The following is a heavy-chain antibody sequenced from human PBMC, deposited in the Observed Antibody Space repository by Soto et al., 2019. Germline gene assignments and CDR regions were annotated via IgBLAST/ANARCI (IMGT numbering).Heavy chain of an antibody. J-gene: IGHJ4*02. V-gene: IGHV3-23*01. CDR3: ARRSTSCCQNFDC. CDR1: GFTFSSYA. D-gene: IGHD2-2*01. Sequence: EVQLLESGGGLVQPGGSLRLSCAASGFTFSSYAMNWVRQAPGKGLEWVSAVSGDGGDTYYGDSVKGRFTISRDNSKNTLFLQMNGLRVEDTAVYYCARRSTSCCQNFDCWGQGTLVTVSS. CDR2: VSGDGGDT.